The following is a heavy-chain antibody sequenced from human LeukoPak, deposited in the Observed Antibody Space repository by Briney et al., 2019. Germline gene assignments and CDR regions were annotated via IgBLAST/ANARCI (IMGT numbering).Heavy chain of an antibody. J-gene: IGHJ4*02. CDR2: INHSGGT. V-gene: IGHV4-34*01. D-gene: IGHD4-17*01. Sequence: SETQSLTCAVYGGSFSGYYWSWIRQPPGKGLEWIGEINHSGGTNYNPSLKSRVTISVDTSKNQFSLKLSSVTAADTAVYYCARAPSTVTRWNDYWGQGTLVTVSS. CDR1: GGSFSGYY. CDR3: ARAPSTVTRWNDY.